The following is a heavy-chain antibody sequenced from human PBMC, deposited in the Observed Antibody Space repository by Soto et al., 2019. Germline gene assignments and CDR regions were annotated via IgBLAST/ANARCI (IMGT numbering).Heavy chain of an antibody. CDR3: ARVAPNSSGGTAFDS. Sequence: PSQTLSLPCAISGDSVSSNSSGWIWIRQSPSRGLEWLGRTDYRSKWFKDYAVSVKGRISINPDTSKNQLSLQLNSVTPEDTAVYYCARVAPNSSGGTAFDSWGQGTLVTVSS. CDR2: TDYRSKWFK. V-gene: IGHV6-1*01. D-gene: IGHD5-18*01. J-gene: IGHJ4*02. CDR1: GDSVSSNSSG.